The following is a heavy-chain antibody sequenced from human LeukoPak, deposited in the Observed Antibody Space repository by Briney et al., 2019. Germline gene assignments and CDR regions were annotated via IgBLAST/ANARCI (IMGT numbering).Heavy chain of an antibody. J-gene: IGHJ4*02. V-gene: IGHV3-30*02. CDR2: IRYDGSNK. Sequence: GGSLRLSCAASGFTFSSYGMHWVPQAPGKGLEGVAFIRYDGSNKYYADYVKGRFTISRDNSKNTLYLQMNSLRAEDTAVYYCAKLVTSSGYYSSDYWGQGTLVTVSS. CDR3: AKLVTSSGYYSSDY. D-gene: IGHD3-22*01. CDR1: GFTFSSYG.